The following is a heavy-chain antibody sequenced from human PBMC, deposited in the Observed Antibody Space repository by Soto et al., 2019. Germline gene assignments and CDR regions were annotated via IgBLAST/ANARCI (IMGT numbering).Heavy chain of an antibody. CDR2: ISGSGGST. Sequence: EVQLLESGGGLVQPGGSLRLSCAASGFTFSSYAMSWVRQAPGKGLEWVSAISGSGGSTYYADSVKGRFTISRDNSKNTLYLQMNSLRAEDTAIYYCAKVKTPQKWFDPWGQGTLVTVSS. J-gene: IGHJ5*02. CDR3: AKVKTPQKWFDP. V-gene: IGHV3-23*01. CDR1: GFTFSSYA.